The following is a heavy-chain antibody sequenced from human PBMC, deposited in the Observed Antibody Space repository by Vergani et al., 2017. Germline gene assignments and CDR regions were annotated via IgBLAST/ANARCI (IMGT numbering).Heavy chain of an antibody. CDR3: ARPIGRADTVSVAFDI. D-gene: IGHD4-17*01. Sequence: QVQLVQSGAEVKKPGSSVKVSCKASGGTFSSYAISWVRQAPGQGLEWMGRIIPILGIANYAQKFQGRVTITADKSTSTAYMELSSLRSEDTAVYYCARPIGRADTVSVAFDIWGQGTMVTVSS. CDR2: IIPILGIA. V-gene: IGHV1-69*04. CDR1: GGTFSSYA. J-gene: IGHJ3*02.